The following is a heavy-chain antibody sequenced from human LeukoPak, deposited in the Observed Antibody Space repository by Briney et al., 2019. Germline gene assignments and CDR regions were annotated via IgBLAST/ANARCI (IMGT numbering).Heavy chain of an antibody. J-gene: IGHJ4*02. CDR2: IIPIFGTA. Sequence: GASVKVSCKASGGTFSSYAISWVRQAPGQGLEWMGGIIPIFGTANYAQKFQGRVTITADRSTSTAYMELSSLRSEDTAVYYCARDLPYSSGWSYYFDYWGQGTLVTVSS. V-gene: IGHV1-69*06. CDR1: GGTFSSYA. CDR3: ARDLPYSSGWSYYFDY. D-gene: IGHD6-19*01.